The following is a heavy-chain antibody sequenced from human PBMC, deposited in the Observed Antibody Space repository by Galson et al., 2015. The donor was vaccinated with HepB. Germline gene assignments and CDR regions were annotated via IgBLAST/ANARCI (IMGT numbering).Heavy chain of an antibody. V-gene: IGHV3-30*03. J-gene: IGHJ6*03. Sequence: SLRLSCAASGFTFSSYGMHWVRQAPGKGLEWVAVISYDGSNKYYADSVKGRFTISRDNSKNTLYLQMNGLRAEDTAVYYCTRPAAGPMDVWGKGTTVTVSS. CDR3: TRPAAGPMDV. CDR2: ISYDGSNK. D-gene: IGHD6-13*01. CDR1: GFTFSSYG.